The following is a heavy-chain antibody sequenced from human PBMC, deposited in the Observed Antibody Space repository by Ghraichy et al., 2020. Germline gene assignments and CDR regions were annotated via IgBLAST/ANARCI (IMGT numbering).Heavy chain of an antibody. CDR1: GFTFSSYA. CDR2: INGGGDRT. J-gene: IGHJ4*02. CDR3: AKAGGANSAYRGDY. V-gene: IGHV3-23*01. D-gene: IGHD4/OR15-4a*01. Sequence: GGSLRLSCVASGFTFSSYAMSWVRQAPGKGLEWVSAINGGGDRTYYADSVRGRFTISRDNSRNTLSLEMNGLTAEDTAVYYCAKAGGANSAYRGDYWGQGTLVTVSS.